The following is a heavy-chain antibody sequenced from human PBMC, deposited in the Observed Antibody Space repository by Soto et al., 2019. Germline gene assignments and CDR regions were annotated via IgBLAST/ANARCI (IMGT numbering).Heavy chain of an antibody. CDR3: ARFGVTVDY. Sequence: SETLSLTCTVSCGSVSSGSYYWSWIRQPPGKGLEWIGYIYYSGSTNYNPSLKSRVTISVDTSKNQFSLKLSSVTAADTAVYYCARFGVTVDYWGQGTLVTVSS. CDR1: CGSVSSGSYY. J-gene: IGHJ4*02. CDR2: IYYSGST. V-gene: IGHV4-61*01. D-gene: IGHD3-16*01.